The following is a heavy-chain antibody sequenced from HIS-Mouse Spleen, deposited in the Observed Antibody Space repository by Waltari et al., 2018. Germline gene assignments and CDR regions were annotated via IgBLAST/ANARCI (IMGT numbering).Heavy chain of an antibody. CDR1: GFTFSSYS. D-gene: IGHD7-27*01. Sequence: EVQLVQSGGGLVKPGGSLRLSCAAAGFTFSSYSMNWVRQAPGKGLEWVSSISSSSSYIYYADSVKGRFTISRDNAKNSLYLQMNSLRAEDTAVYYCARRLLTADAFDIWGQGTMVTVSS. J-gene: IGHJ3*02. V-gene: IGHV3-21*01. CDR2: ISSSSSYI. CDR3: ARRLLTADAFDI.